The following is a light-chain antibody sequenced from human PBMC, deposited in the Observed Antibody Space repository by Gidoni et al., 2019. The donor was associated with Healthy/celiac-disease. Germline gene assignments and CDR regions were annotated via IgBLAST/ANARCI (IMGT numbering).Light chain of an antibody. Sequence: IVMTQSPLSLPVTPGEPASISCRSSQSLLHSNGYTYLDWYLQKPGQSPQLLIYGGSNRASGVPDRFSGSGSGTDFTLKISRVEAEDVGVYYCMQALQTPYTFXXXTKLEIK. CDR3: MQALQTPYT. V-gene: IGKV2-28*01. CDR2: GGS. J-gene: IGKJ2*01. CDR1: QSLLHSNGYTY.